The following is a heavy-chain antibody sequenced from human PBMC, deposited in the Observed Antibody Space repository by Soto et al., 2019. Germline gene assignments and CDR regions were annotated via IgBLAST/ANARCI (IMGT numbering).Heavy chain of an antibody. D-gene: IGHD6-13*01. J-gene: IGHJ6*02. CDR2: IKSKTDGGTT. Sequence: EVQLVESGGGLVKPGGSLRLSCAASGFTFSNAWMNWVRQAPGKGLEWVGRIKSKTDGGTTDYAAPVKGRFTISRDDSKNTLYLQMNSLKTEDTAVYYCTTRSAYIEAAATKGDRRKYGMDVWGQGTTVTVSS. V-gene: IGHV3-15*07. CDR3: TTRSAYIEAAATKGDRRKYGMDV. CDR1: GFTFSNAW.